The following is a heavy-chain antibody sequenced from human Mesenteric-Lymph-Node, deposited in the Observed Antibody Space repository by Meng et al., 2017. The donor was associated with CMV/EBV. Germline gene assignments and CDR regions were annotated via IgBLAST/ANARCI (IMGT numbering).Heavy chain of an antibody. Sequence: GSLRLSCTVSGGSISSSSYYWGWIRQPPGKGLEWIGSIYYSGSTYYNPSLKSRVTISVDTSKNQFSLKLSSVTAADTAVYYCARDRGRGIAAAGNHEKASSYYGMDVWGQGTTVTVSS. D-gene: IGHD6-13*01. CDR3: ARDRGRGIAAAGNHEKASSYYGMDV. J-gene: IGHJ6*02. CDR1: GGSISSSSYY. V-gene: IGHV4-39*07. CDR2: IYYSGST.